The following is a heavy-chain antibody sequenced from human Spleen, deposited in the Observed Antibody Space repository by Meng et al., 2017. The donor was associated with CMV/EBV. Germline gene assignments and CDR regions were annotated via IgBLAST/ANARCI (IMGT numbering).Heavy chain of an antibody. V-gene: IGHV4-39*07. CDR3: GRSSSWFDP. CDR1: GGSISSSTYY. J-gene: IGHJ5*02. D-gene: IGHD1-26*01. Sequence: LTCTVSGGSISSSTYYWGWIRQPPGKGLEWIGSMYYSGSIYYNPSLKSRVTISVDTSKNQFSLKLSSVTAADTAVYYCGRSSSWFDPWGQGTLVTVSS. CDR2: MYYSGSI.